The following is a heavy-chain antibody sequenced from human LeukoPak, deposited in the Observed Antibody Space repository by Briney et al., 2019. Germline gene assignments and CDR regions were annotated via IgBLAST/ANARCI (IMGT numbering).Heavy chain of an antibody. V-gene: IGHV3-7*03. CDR1: GFTFSSYW. Sequence: GGSLRLSCAASGFTFSSYWMSWVRQAPGKGLEWVANIKQDGSEKYYVDSVKGRFTISRDNAKNSLYLQMNSLRAEDTALYYCAKDRGDMPRYYFDYWGQGTLVTVSS. CDR2: IKQDGSEK. J-gene: IGHJ4*02. D-gene: IGHD3-16*01. CDR3: AKDRGDMPRYYFDY.